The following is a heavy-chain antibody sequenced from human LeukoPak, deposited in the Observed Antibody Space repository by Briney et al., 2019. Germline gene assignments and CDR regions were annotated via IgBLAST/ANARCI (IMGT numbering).Heavy chain of an antibody. CDR1: GYTLTELS. CDR2: FDPEDGET. CDR3: ATVRGVRYFDWLLEVHYFDY. D-gene: IGHD3-9*01. J-gene: IGHJ4*02. Sequence: ASVKVSCKVSGYTLTELSMRWVRQAPGKGLEWMGGFDPEDGETIYAQKFQGRVTMTEDTSTDTAYMELSSLRSEDTAVYYCATVRGVRYFDWLLEVHYFDYWGQGTLVTVSS. V-gene: IGHV1-24*01.